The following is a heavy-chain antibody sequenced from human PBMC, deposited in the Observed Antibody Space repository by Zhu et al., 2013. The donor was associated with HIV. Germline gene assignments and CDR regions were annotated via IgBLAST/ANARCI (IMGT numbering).Heavy chain of an antibody. CDR1: GYTFTEHR. Sequence: VQLRQSGSEMKMPGSAVKISCRVSGYTFTEHRIYWVRQAPGKRLEWVGLIDPEEGEAVYAQRFQGRVTITADTSRDIVYMELTSLRSEDTAIFYCATVPSSGATYTLDIWGQGTMVTVSS. CDR2: IDPEEGEA. D-gene: IGHD1-26*01. CDR3: ATVPSSGATYTLDI. V-gene: IGHV1-69-2*01. J-gene: IGHJ3*02.